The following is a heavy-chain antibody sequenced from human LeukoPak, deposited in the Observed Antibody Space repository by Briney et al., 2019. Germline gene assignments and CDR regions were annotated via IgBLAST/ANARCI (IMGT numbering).Heavy chain of an antibody. D-gene: IGHD3-3*01. Sequence: PSETLSLTYAVYGGSFSGYYWSWIRQPPGKGLEWIGEINHSGSTNYNPSLKSRVTISVDTSKNQLSLKLSSVAAADTAVYYCARGPRITIFGVVIKGAFDIWGQGTMVTVSS. CDR2: INHSGST. V-gene: IGHV4-34*01. CDR3: ARGPRITIFGVVIKGAFDI. J-gene: IGHJ3*02. CDR1: GGSFSGYY.